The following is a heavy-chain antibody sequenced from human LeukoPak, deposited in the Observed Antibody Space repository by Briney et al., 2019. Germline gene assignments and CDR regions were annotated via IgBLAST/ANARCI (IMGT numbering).Heavy chain of an antibody. Sequence: PSETLSLTCTVSGDSISGSYWSWIRQPPGKGLEWIGYVYQTGHNHNNPSLKRRVTISLDTSTNQVSLKLSSVTAADTAVYYCARHRFGHLFDSWGQGTLVIVSS. CDR1: GDSISGSY. CDR3: ARHRFGHLFDS. D-gene: IGHD3-16*01. CDR2: VYQTGHN. V-gene: IGHV4-59*01. J-gene: IGHJ4*02.